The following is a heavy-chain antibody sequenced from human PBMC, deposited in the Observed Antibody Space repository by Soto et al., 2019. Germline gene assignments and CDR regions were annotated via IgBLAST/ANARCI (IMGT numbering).Heavy chain of an antibody. CDR1: GGSINSSNW. Sequence: QVQLQESGPGLVKPSGTLSLTCAVSGGSINSSNWWTWVRQPPGKGLEWIGNIYHSGNTNDNPSLKSRLSMSVDKSKNQFSLRLSSVTAADTAIYYCAREGPATIAADLSWFDPWGQGTLVTVSS. CDR2: IYHSGNT. CDR3: AREGPATIAADLSWFDP. D-gene: IGHD6-13*01. J-gene: IGHJ5*02. V-gene: IGHV4-4*02.